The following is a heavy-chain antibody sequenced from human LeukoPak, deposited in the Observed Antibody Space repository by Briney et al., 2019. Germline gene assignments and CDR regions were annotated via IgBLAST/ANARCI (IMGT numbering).Heavy chain of an antibody. CDR1: GYTFIDYY. CDR3: ARDSGYDPFDY. V-gene: IGHV1-2*02. Sequence: ASVKVSCKASGYTFIDYYIYWVRQAPGQGFEWMGWINPKSDATKYEQRFQGRVTMTRDTTISTVSMELSGLTSDDTALYYCARDSGYDPFDYWGQGTLVTVSS. CDR2: INPKSDAT. D-gene: IGHD5-12*01. J-gene: IGHJ4*02.